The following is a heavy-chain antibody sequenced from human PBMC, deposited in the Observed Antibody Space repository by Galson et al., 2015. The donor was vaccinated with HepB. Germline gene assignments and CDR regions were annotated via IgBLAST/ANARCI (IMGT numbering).Heavy chain of an antibody. Sequence: SLRLSCAVSGFTFSYYAMSRVRQAPGKGLEWVSAITPSGDNTYSADSMKGRFTISRDNSQNTLFLQMNSLRADDTAIYFCAKVFPEKTDGWYRQALYYFDSWGQGTRVTVSS. CDR2: ITPSGDNT. J-gene: IGHJ4*02. V-gene: IGHV3-23*01. CDR1: GFTFSYYA. CDR3: AKVFPEKTDGWYRQALYYFDS. D-gene: IGHD6-19*01.